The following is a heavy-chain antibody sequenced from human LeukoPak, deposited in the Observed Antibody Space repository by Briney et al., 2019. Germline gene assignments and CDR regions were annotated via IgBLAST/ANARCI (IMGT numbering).Heavy chain of an antibody. J-gene: IGHJ4*02. CDR3: ARGTREVFDY. V-gene: IGHV4-59*12. Sequence: SETLSLTCTVSGGSISSYYWSWIRQPPGKGLEWIGYIYYSGSTNYNPSLKSRVTISVDTSKNQFSLKLSSVTAADTAVYYCARGTREVFDYWGQGTLVTVSS. CDR1: GGSISSYY. CDR2: IYYSGST.